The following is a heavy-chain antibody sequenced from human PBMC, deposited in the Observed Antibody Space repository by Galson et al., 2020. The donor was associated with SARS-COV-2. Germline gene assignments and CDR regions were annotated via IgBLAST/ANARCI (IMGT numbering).Heavy chain of an antibody. J-gene: IGHJ6*03. CDR2: IGTAGDA. V-gene: IGHV3-13*01. CDR1: GFTFSPYD. D-gene: IGHD3-16*02. CDR3: ARGDYFWGSYRSDYYMDV. Sequence: GGSLRLSCAASGFTFSPYDMHWVRQATGKGLEWVSGIGTAGDAHYPDSVKGRFTISRENAKNSLYLQMNSLRAGDTAVYYCARGDYFWGSYRSDYYMDVWGKGTTVTVSS.